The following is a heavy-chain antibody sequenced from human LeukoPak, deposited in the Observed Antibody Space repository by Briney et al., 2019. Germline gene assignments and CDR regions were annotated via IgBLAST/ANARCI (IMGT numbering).Heavy chain of an antibody. V-gene: IGHV3-15*01. CDR2: IKSKTDGETR. Sequence: GGSLRLSCAVSGFTFTGAWLRWVRQAPGKGLEWVGRIKSKTDGETRDYAAPVKGRFTISRDDSKKTLYLQMNSLKIEDTGLYYCATDDPQWSLWGQGTLVTVSS. CDR1: GFTFTGAW. D-gene: IGHD2-15*01. J-gene: IGHJ1*01. CDR3: ATDDPQWSL.